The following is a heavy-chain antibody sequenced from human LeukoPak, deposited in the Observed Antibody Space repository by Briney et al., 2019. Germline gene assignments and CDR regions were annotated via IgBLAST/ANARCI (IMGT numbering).Heavy chain of an antibody. J-gene: IGHJ4*02. Sequence: GGSLRLSCAASGFTVSSNYMSWVRQAPGKGLVWVSVIYSGGSTYYADSVKGRFTISRDNSKNTLYLQMNSLRAEDTAVYYCARGFFSGYYFDYWGQGTLVTVSS. CDR1: GFTVSSNY. D-gene: IGHD3-22*01. V-gene: IGHV3-66*01. CDR2: IYSGGST. CDR3: ARGFFSGYYFDY.